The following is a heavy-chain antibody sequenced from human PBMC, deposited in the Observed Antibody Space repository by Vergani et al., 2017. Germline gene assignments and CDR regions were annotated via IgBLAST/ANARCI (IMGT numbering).Heavy chain of an antibody. J-gene: IGHJ6*03. CDR2: VDPEDGET. CDR3: ARGLPRYWGLGYYYMDV. V-gene: IGHV1-69-2*01. Sequence: EVQLVQSGAEVKKPGATMKISCKVSGYTFTDHYMHWVKQAPGKGLEWMGLVDPEDGETIYAEKFKGRVTIAADTSTDTAHLELSSLRSEDTAVYYCARGLPRYWGLGYYYMDVWGKGTTVTVSS. CDR1: GYTFTDHY. D-gene: IGHD7-27*01.